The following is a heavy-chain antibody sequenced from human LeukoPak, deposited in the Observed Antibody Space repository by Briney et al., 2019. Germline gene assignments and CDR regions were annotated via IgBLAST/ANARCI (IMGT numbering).Heavy chain of an antibody. Sequence: ASVKVSCKASGYTFTSYDINWVRQATGQGLEWMGWMNPNSGNTSYAQKFQGRVTITRNTSISTAYMELSSLRSEDTAVYYCARGSGSSTSFITTAYYYMDVWGKGTTVTVSS. D-gene: IGHD2-2*01. CDR2: MNPNSGNT. CDR1: GYTFTSYD. V-gene: IGHV1-8*03. J-gene: IGHJ6*03. CDR3: ARGSGSSTSFITTAYYYMDV.